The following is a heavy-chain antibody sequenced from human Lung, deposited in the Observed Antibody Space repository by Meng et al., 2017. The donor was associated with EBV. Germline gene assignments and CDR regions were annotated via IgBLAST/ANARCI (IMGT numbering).Heavy chain of an antibody. CDR3: TRNHGYVAY. Sequence: QVQLVESGGXXVXPGXSLXLSCAASGVTFSDNYMSWIRQAPGKGLEWVSYISSRGVNTEYADSVKGRFTISRDNAKNSVYLQMNSLRAEDTAVYYCTRNHGYVAYWGQGALVTVYS. J-gene: IGHJ4*02. CDR1: GVTFSDNY. D-gene: IGHD5-24*01. V-gene: IGHV3-11*01. CDR2: ISSRGVNT.